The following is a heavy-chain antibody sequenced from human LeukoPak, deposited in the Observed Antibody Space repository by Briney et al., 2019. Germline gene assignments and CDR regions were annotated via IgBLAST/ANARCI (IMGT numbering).Heavy chain of an antibody. CDR2: IYYTGST. D-gene: IGHD5-12*01. J-gene: IGHJ4*02. CDR1: GASVSSVGYY. V-gene: IGHV4-31*03. CDR3: ARGGYSGYDSPTEIDY. Sequence: SETLSLTCSVSGASVSSVGYYWVWIRQSPGRGLEWLGYIYYTGSTSYNPSLKSRLTISVDTSKNQFALRLTSVTAADTAVYYCARGGYSGYDSPTEIDYWGQGTLVTVSS.